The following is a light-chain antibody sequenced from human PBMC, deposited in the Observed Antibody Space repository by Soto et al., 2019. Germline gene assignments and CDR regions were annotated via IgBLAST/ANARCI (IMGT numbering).Light chain of an antibody. J-gene: IGLJ2*01. CDR3: QSFDSRLSVV. CDR2: ANI. V-gene: IGLV1-40*01. CDR1: SSNIGGGYD. Sequence: QAVLTQPPSVSGALGQRVTISCTGSSSNIGGGYDVHWYQQLPGTAPKLLIYANINRPSGVPDRFSASNSGASASLAITGLQAEDEADYYCQSFDSRLSVVFGGGTKLTVL.